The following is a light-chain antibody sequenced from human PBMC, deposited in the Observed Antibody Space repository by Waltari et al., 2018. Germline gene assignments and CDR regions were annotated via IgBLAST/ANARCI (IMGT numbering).Light chain of an antibody. V-gene: IGKV4-1*01. CDR2: WAS. CDR3: QQYYRIPRT. CDR1: QSVLYNSNDKNY. Sequence: DIVMPRSQDSLAVSLGERAPITSKSSQSVLYNSNDKNYLAWYQKKPGQPPRLLIYWASTRESGVPERFSGSGSGTDFTLTISSLQAEDVAVYYCQQYYRIPRTFGQGTTVDIK. J-gene: IGKJ1*01.